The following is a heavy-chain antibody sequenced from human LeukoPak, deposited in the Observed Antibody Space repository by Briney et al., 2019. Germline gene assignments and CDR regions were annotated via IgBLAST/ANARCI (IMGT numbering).Heavy chain of an antibody. V-gene: IGHV4-39*01. CDR1: GGSTSSSNYY. Sequence: PETLSLTCTVSGGSTSSSNYYWGWIRQPPGKGLEWIGGIHYSGNTYYNPSLKSRVTISIDTSKNQFSLKLSSVTAADTAVYYCARLGAGPTYYDFWSGYSSFYFDYWGREPWSPSPQ. CDR3: ARLGAGPTYYDFWSGYSSFYFDY. CDR2: IHYSGNT. J-gene: IGHJ4*02. D-gene: IGHD3-3*01.